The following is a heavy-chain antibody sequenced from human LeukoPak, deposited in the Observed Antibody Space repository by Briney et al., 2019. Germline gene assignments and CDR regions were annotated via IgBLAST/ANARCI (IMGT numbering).Heavy chain of an antibody. Sequence: ASAKVSCKASGYTFTGYYMHWVREPPGQGRECMGWINPNSGGTNYAQTFQGRVTMTRDTSISTAYMELSRLRSDDTAVYYCARANYDFWSGYLDYWGKGTLVTVSS. D-gene: IGHD3-3*01. CDR1: GYTFTGYY. J-gene: IGHJ4*02. V-gene: IGHV1-2*02. CDR2: INPNSGGT. CDR3: ARANYDFWSGYLDY.